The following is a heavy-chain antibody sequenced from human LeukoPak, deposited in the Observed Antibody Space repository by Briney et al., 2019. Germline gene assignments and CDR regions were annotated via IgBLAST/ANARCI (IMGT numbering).Heavy chain of an antibody. CDR1: GYTFTSYD. Sequence: ASVKVSCKASGYTFTSYDISWVRQAPGQGLEWMGWISAYNGNTNYAQKLQGRVTMTTDTSTSTAYMELRSLRSDDTAVYYCAKDNRSSWYTLDYYYMDVWGKGTTVTVSS. CDR3: AKDNRSSWYTLDYYYMDV. J-gene: IGHJ6*03. CDR2: ISAYNGNT. D-gene: IGHD6-13*01. V-gene: IGHV1-18*01.